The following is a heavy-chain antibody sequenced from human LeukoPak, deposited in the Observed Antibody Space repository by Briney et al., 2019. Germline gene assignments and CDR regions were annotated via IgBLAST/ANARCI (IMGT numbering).Heavy chain of an antibody. D-gene: IGHD6-13*01. CDR1: GGSISTYY. V-gene: IGHV4-59*01. CDR3: AREYSSFEY. J-gene: IGHJ4*02. CDR2: INYSGST. Sequence: SETLSLTCTVSGGSISTYYGSWIRQAPGKGREWIGYINYSGSTDYNPSLKSRVTISVDTSKNQLSLKMRSVTAADTAVYYCAREYSSFEYWGQGTLVTVSS.